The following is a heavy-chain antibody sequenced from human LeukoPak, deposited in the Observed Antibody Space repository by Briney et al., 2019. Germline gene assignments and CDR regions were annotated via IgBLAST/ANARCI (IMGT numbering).Heavy chain of an antibody. CDR3: ARVDRNHFYIDI. CDR1: GDISNNYV. CDR2: VIPLFNTP. D-gene: IGHD3-10*01. J-gene: IGHJ6*03. Sequence: SVKVSCKASGDISNNYVITWVRQAPGQGLEWMGGVIPLFNTPNYAQRFQGRVTITTHQSTHTSYMELRSLRSEDTAYYYCARVDRNHFYIDIWGRGTTVTVSS. V-gene: IGHV1-69*05.